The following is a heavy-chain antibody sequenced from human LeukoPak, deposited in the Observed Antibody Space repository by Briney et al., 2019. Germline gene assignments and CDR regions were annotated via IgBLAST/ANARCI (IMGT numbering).Heavy chain of an antibody. CDR1: GGSISSYY. Sequence: SETLSLTCTVSGGSISSYYWSWIRQPPGKGLEWIGYIYYSGSTNYNPSLKSRVTISLDTSKNQFSLKLSSVTAADTAVYYCARGRYDYYYYYYMDVWGKGTTVTVSS. V-gene: IGHV4-59*12. CDR3: ARGRYDYYYYYYMDV. J-gene: IGHJ6*03. CDR2: IYYSGST. D-gene: IGHD1-1*01.